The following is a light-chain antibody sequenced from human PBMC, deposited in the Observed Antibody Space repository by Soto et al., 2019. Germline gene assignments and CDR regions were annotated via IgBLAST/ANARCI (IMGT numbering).Light chain of an antibody. V-gene: IGKV1-5*01. Sequence: DIPMTQSPSTLSASVGDRVTITCRASQTSTRWLAWYQQKPGKAPKVLIYDASSLESGVPSRFSGSGSGTEFTLAISSLQPEESATYYCQQYNSYSTTFGQGTKVDIK. CDR1: QTSTRW. J-gene: IGKJ1*01. CDR2: DAS. CDR3: QQYNSYSTT.